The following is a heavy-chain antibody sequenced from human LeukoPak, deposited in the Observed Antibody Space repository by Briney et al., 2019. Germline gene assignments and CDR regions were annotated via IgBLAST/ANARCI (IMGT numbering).Heavy chain of an antibody. D-gene: IGHD6-13*01. J-gene: IGHJ5*02. Sequence: PGGSLRLSCAASGFTVSSNYMSWVRQAPGKGLEWVGRIKSKTDGGTTDYAAPVKGRFTISRDDSKNTLYLQMNSLKTEDTAVYYCTSRRIAAAGTRWFDPWGQGTLVTVSS. V-gene: IGHV3-15*01. CDR1: GFTVSSNY. CDR2: IKSKTDGGTT. CDR3: TSRRIAAAGTRWFDP.